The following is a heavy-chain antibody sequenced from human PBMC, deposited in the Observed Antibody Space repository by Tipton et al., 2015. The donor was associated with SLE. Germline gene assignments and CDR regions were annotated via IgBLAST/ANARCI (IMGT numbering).Heavy chain of an antibody. CDR3: ATGYGDDDFYYYYYMDV. CDR1: GYSISSGYY. Sequence: TLSLTCAVSGYSISSGYYWGWIRQPPGQGLEWIGSIAHSGNTYYNPSLKSRVTISVDTSKNQFSLKLSSVTAADTAVYYCATGYGDDDFYYYYYMDVWGKGITVTVSS. CDR2: IAHSGNT. J-gene: IGHJ6*03. V-gene: IGHV4-38-2*01. D-gene: IGHD4-17*01.